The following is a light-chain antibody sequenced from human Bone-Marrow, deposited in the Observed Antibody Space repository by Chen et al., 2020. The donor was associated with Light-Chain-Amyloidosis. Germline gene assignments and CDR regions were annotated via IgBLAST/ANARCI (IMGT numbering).Light chain of an antibody. CDR2: AAS. CDR1: QSINSY. Sequence: DIQMTQSPSSLSASVGDRVTITCRASQSINSYVNWYQQKPGKAPKLLIYAASSLQSGVPSRFSGSGSGTDFTLTISNLQPEDFATYYCQQSYKIPQTFGQGTKVEIK. V-gene: IGKV1-39*01. J-gene: IGKJ1*01. CDR3: QQSYKIPQT.